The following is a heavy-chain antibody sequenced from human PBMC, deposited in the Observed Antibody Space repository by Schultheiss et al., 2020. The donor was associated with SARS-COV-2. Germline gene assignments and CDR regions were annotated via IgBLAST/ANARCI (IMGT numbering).Heavy chain of an antibody. Sequence: SETLSLTCTVSGGSISSGGYYWSWIRQPPGKGLEWIGEINHSGSTNYNPSLKSRVTISVDTSKNQFSLKLSSVTAADTAVYYCARDYCSGGSCYDYWGQGTLVTVSS. V-gene: IGHV4-31*03. CDR1: GGSISSGGYY. J-gene: IGHJ4*02. CDR2: INHSGST. D-gene: IGHD2-15*01. CDR3: ARDYCSGGSCYDY.